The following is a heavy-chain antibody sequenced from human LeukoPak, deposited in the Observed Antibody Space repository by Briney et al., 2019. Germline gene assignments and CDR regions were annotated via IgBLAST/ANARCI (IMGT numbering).Heavy chain of an antibody. CDR3: AKGDCSSTSCSPQVDY. CDR1: GFTFSSYA. CDR2: ISGSGGST. D-gene: IGHD2-2*01. J-gene: IGHJ4*02. V-gene: IGHV3-23*01. Sequence: PGGSLRLSCAASGFTFSSYAMSWVRQAPGKGLEWVSAISGSGGSTYYADSVKGRFTISRDNSKNTLYLQMNSLRAEDTAVYYCAKGDCSSTSCSPQVDYWGQGTLVTVSS.